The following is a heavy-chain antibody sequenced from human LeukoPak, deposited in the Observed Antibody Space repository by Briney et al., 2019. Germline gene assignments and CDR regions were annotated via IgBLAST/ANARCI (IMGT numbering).Heavy chain of an antibody. D-gene: IGHD1-14*01. CDR2: ICYSGST. V-gene: IGHV4-59*08. CDR3: ARSRAGRYYFDY. J-gene: IGHJ4*02. CDR1: GGSVSRYY. Sequence: SETLSLTCTVSGGSVSRYYWSWIRQPPGKGLEGIGYICYSGSTNYNPPLKSRVTISVPTSKNQFSRKLSSLTAADTAVYYCARSRAGRYYFDYWGQGTLVTVSP.